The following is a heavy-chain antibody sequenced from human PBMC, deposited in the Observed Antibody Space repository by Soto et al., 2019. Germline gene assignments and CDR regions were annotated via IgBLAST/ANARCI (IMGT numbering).Heavy chain of an antibody. CDR2: IYPGDSDT. J-gene: IGHJ6*02. D-gene: IGHD2-2*01. V-gene: IGHV5-51*01. Sequence: PGESLKISRKGSGYSFTSYLLGCVRQMPWKGLEWMVIIYPGDSDTRYSPSFQGQVTISADESIPTAYLQRSSLKASDTAMYYCASLHCSSTSCYRGSYYYGMDVGGQGTTVPVS. CDR3: ASLHCSSTSCYRGSYYYGMDV. CDR1: GYSFTSYL.